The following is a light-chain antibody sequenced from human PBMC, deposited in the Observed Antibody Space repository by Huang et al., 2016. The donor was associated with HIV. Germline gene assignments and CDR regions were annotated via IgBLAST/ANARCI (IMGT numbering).Light chain of an antibody. CDR3: MQALQTPV. J-gene: IGKJ3*01. V-gene: IGKV2-28*01. CDR2: LGS. CDR1: QSLLHSNGYNY. Sequence: DAVVTQSPLSLPVTPGEPASISCRSSQSLLHSNGYNYLDWYVQKPVQSPHLLIYLGSNRASGVPDRFSGSGSGTDFTLKISRVEAEDVGVYYCMQALQTPVFGPGTKVDIK.